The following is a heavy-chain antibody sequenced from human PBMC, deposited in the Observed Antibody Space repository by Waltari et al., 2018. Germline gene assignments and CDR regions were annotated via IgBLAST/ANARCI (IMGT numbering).Heavy chain of an antibody. Sequence: QEQLLESGGDLVKPGGSLRLSCVARGFSFDDHYMSWIRQSPGKGLEWVSCIGTVGGSIYYADSLMGRLNIARDNTKNSLCLQMDYLEPEDTAIYYCAADNGYGDYGFVAYWGQGTMVTVSS. CDR2: IGTVGGSI. CDR3: AADNGYGDYGFVAY. V-gene: IGHV3-11*01. CDR1: GFSFDDHY. D-gene: IGHD4-17*01. J-gene: IGHJ4*02.